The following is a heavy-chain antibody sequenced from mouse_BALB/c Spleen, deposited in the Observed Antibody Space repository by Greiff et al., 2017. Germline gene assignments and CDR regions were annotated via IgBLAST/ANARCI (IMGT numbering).Heavy chain of an antibody. J-gene: IGHJ1*01. CDR2: ISSGGST. CDR1: GFTFSSYA. CDR3: ARGGGTVGGGYFDV. D-gene: IGHD1-1*01. V-gene: IGHV5-6-5*01. Sequence: EVQVVESGGGLVKPGGSLKLSCAASGFTFSSYAMSWVRQTPEKRLEWVASISSGGSTYYPGSVKGRFTISRDNARNILYLQMSSLRAEDTAMYYCARGGGTVGGGYFDVWGAGTTVTVSS.